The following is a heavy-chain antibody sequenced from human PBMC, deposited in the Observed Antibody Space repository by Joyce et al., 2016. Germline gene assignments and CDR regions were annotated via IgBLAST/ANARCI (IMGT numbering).Heavy chain of an antibody. Sequence: QLQLQESGPGLVKPSETLSLPCTVSGGSIRCSSFYWGGIRQSPGKGLEWIGSIYYSGTIYNNPSLKSQVTISIDMSRNQFSLKLNSMTAADTAVYYCARQVGYCSRTRCYGDLVGMDVWGQGTTVTVSS. CDR2: IYYSGTI. J-gene: IGHJ6*02. CDR3: ARQVGYCSRTRCYGDLVGMDV. D-gene: IGHD2-2*01. CDR1: GGSIRCSSFY. V-gene: IGHV4-39*01.